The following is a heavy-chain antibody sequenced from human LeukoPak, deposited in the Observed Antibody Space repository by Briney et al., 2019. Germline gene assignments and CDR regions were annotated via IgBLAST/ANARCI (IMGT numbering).Heavy chain of an antibody. CDR3: AKDRVSVWPVEY. CDR2: ISTSSSYI. CDR1: GFTFSIYT. D-gene: IGHD5/OR15-5a*01. V-gene: IGHV3-21*01. Sequence: NTGGSLRLSCAASGFTFSIYTMNWVRQAPGKGLEWVSSISTSSSYIYYADSVKGRFTISRDNSKNTLYLQMNSLRAEDTAVYYCAKDRVSVWPVEYWGQGTLVTVSS. J-gene: IGHJ4*02.